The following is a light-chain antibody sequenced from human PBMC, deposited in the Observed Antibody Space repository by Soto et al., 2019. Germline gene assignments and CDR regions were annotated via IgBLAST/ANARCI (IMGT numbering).Light chain of an antibody. J-gene: IGLJ2*01. CDR2: EVT. CDR3: SSYAGSNNVV. CDR1: SSDVGGYNY. V-gene: IGLV2-8*01. Sequence: QSALSQPPSASGSPGQSVTISCTGTSSDVGGYNYVSWYQHHPGKAPKLMIYEVTTRPSGVPDRFSGSKSGNTASLTVSGLQAEDDSDYYCSSYAGSNNVVFGGGTKLTVL.